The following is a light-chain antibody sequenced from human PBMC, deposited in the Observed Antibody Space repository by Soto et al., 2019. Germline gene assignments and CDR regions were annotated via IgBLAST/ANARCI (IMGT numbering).Light chain of an antibody. CDR3: QQRYTSPPWT. V-gene: IGKV1-39*01. Sequence: DIQMTQSPSSLSASVGDRVTISCRASQIISTYLNWYQQKPGTAPRLLISRASSMKSEGPPRFSDSHSXRALTITISSLRHEDIANYVCQQRYTSPPWTFGQGTQVDI. CDR2: RAS. CDR1: QIISTY. J-gene: IGKJ1*01.